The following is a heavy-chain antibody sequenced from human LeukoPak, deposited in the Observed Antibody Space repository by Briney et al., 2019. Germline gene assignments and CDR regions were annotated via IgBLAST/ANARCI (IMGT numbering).Heavy chain of an antibody. V-gene: IGHV4-59*01. J-gene: IGHJ6*03. D-gene: IGHD5-24*01. CDR3: ARDQGRWLQEMGYYHYMDV. CDR2: IAYSGST. Sequence: SETLSLTCNVSGGSISSYYWTWSRQPPGKGLQWIGYIAYSGSTNYNPSLKSRVTISVDTSKNQFSLKLSSVTAADTAVYYCARDQGRWLQEMGYYHYMDVWGKGTTVTISS. CDR1: GGSISSYY.